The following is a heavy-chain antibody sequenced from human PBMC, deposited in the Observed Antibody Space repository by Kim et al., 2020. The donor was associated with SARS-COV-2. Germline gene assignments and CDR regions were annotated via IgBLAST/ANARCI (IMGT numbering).Heavy chain of an antibody. D-gene: IGHD5-12*01. CDR3: ARDSGRGFDL. CDR1: GFTFSRYW. CDR2: IKDDGRDK. V-gene: IGHV3-7*01. J-gene: IGHJ2*01. Sequence: GGSLRLSCTPSGFTFSRYWMTWVRQAPGKGLDWVANIKDDGRDKKYVYSVKGRFTITRDTAQNALYLQMNSLRVEDMAVYYCARDSGRGFDLWGRGTLVTVSS.